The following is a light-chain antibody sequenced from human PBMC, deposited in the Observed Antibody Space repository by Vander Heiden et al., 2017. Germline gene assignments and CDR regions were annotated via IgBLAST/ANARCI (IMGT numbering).Light chain of an antibody. Sequence: QSPLTQPASESRPPGQSITTSCTGTSSDVGSYNLCPWYQKHPCKAPKLMIYEVSKRPSGVSNRFSGSKSGNTASLTISGRQAEDEADYYCCSYAGSSTLFGGGTKLTVL. CDR2: EVS. CDR3: CSYAGSSTL. J-gene: IGLJ3*02. V-gene: IGLV2-23*02. CDR1: SSDVGSYNL.